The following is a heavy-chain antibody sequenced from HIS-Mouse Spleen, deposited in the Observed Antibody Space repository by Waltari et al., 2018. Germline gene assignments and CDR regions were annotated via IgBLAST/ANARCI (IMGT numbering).Heavy chain of an antibody. Sequence: QLQLQESGPGLVKPSETLSLTCTVSGGPISSSSYYWGWIRQPPGKGLEWIGGIDYSWRTYSNPSLKRRVTISVDTSNNQFSLKLSSVTAADTAVYYCAREIPYSSSWYDWYFDLWGRGTLVTVSS. V-gene: IGHV4-39*07. J-gene: IGHJ2*01. CDR1: GGPISSSSYY. CDR3: AREIPYSSSWYDWYFDL. CDR2: IDYSWRT. D-gene: IGHD6-13*01.